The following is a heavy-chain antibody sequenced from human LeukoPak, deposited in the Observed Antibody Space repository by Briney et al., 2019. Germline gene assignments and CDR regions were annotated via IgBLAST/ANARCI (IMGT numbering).Heavy chain of an antibody. CDR1: GFTFSTYS. J-gene: IGHJ4*02. CDR2: ISSTSKTI. V-gene: IGHV3-48*01. Sequence: GGSLRLSCAASGFTFSTYSMNWVRQAPGKGLEWISYISSTSKTIYYTESVKGRFTISRDNAKNSLYLQMDSLRAEDTAVYYCASRFDYWGQGTLVTVSS. CDR3: ASRFDY. D-gene: IGHD3-10*01.